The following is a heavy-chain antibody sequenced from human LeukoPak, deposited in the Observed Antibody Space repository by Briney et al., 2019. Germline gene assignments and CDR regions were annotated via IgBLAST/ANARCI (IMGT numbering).Heavy chain of an antibody. CDR3: ARVNGWYYFDY. V-gene: IGHV3-72*01. J-gene: IGHJ4*02. CDR1: GFTFSDHY. Sequence: SGGSLRLSCAASGFTFSDHYMDWVRQAPGKGLEWVGRTRNKANSYTTEYAASVKGRFTISRDDSKNSLYLQMNSLKTEDTAVYYCARVNGWYYFDYWGQGTLVTVSS. D-gene: IGHD6-19*01. CDR2: TRNKANSYTT.